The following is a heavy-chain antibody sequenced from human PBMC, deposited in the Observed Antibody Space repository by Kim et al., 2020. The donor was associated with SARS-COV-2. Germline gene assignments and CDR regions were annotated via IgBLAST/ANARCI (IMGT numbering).Heavy chain of an antibody. V-gene: IGHV3-30*18. CDR1: GFTFSSYG. Sequence: GGSLRLSCAASGFTFSSYGMHWVRQAPGKGLEWVAVISYDGSNKYYADSVKGRFTISRDNSKNTLYLQMNSLRAEDTAVYYCAKDEGWGSGWYYYYGMDVWGQGTTVTVSS. D-gene: IGHD6-19*01. CDR2: ISYDGSNK. CDR3: AKDEGWGSGWYYYYGMDV. J-gene: IGHJ6*02.